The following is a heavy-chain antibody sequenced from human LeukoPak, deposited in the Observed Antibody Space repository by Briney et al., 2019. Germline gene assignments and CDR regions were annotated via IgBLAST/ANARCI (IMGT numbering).Heavy chain of an antibody. Sequence: GASVKVSCKASGYTFTSYGISWVRQAPGQGLEWMGWISAYNGNTNYAQKLQGRVTMTTDTSTSTAYMELRSLRSDDTAVYYCAKVPHYDSSGYSNWFDPWGQGTLVTVSS. CDR2: ISAYNGNT. CDR1: GYTFTSYG. D-gene: IGHD3-22*01. CDR3: AKVPHYDSSGYSNWFDP. V-gene: IGHV1-18*01. J-gene: IGHJ5*02.